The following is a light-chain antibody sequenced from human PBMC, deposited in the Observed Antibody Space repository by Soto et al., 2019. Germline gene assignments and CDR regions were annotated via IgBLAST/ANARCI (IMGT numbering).Light chain of an antibody. J-gene: IGKJ4*01. Sequence: DIQMTQSPTSLSASLGDSVTITCQASHDISNYLNWYQHKPGKAPKLLIYDVSNLEAGVPSRFSGSGSGTDFVFTISNLQPEDIATYYCQQYDNPLLTFGGGTKVDIK. CDR1: HDISNY. CDR3: QQYDNPLLT. CDR2: DVS. V-gene: IGKV1-33*01.